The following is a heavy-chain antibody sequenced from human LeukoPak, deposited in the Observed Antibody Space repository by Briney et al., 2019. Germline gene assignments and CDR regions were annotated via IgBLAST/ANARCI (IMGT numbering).Heavy chain of an antibody. D-gene: IGHD4-11*01. CDR3: ARNDYMFGFDP. CDR2: IYYSGST. J-gene: IGHJ5*02. CDR1: GGSISSGGYY. V-gene: IGHV4-31*03. Sequence: SETLSLTCTVSGGSISSGGYYWSWIRQHPGKGLEWIGYIYYSGSTYYNPSLKGRVTISVDTSKNQFSLKLSSVTAADTAVYYCARNDYMFGFDPWGQGTLVTVSS.